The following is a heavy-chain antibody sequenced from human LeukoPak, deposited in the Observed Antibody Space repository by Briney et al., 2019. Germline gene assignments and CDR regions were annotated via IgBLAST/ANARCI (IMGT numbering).Heavy chain of an antibody. V-gene: IGHV3-30*04. J-gene: IGHJ6*02. CDR3: ARDGRGSGSYYWAYYGMDV. CDR1: GFTFSSYA. Sequence: GRSLRLSCAASGFTFSSYAIHWVRQAPGKGLEWVAVISYDGSNKYYADSVKGRFTISRDNSKNTLYLQMNSLRAEDTAVYYCARDGRGSGSYYWAYYGMDVWGQGTTVTVSS. D-gene: IGHD3-10*01. CDR2: ISYDGSNK.